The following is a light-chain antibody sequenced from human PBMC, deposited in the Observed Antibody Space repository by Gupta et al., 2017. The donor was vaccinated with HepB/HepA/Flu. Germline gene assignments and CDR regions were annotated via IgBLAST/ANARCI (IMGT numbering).Light chain of an antibody. J-gene: IGLJ1*01. Sequence: QSALTQPASVSGSPGQSLTIACPGTSTDVGNYNLVSWYQQRPGEAPKVIIYEVTERPSGLSTRFSGSKSGNTASLRISGLQPDDEADYYCCSYAGGLHVFGTGTKVSVL. V-gene: IGLV2-23*02. CDR1: STDVGNYNL. CDR3: CSYAGGLHV. CDR2: EVT.